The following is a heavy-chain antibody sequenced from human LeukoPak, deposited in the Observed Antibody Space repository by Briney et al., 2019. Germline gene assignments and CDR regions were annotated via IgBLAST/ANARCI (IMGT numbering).Heavy chain of an antibody. D-gene: IGHD2-8*01. V-gene: IGHV3-11*06. CDR2: ISSSSSYT. Sequence: GGSLRLSCAASGFTFSDYYMSWIRQAPGKGLEWASYISSSSSYTNYADSVKGRFTISRDNAKNSLYLQMNSLRAEDTAVYYCARDRHCTNGVCVGWFDPWGQGTLVTVSS. CDR1: GFTFSDYY. J-gene: IGHJ5*02. CDR3: ARDRHCTNGVCVGWFDP.